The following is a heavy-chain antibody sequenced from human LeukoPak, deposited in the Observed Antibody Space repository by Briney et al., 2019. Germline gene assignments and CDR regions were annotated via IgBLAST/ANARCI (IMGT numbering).Heavy chain of an antibody. CDR1: GDSVSSGNYY. J-gene: IGHJ4*02. CDR3: ARGQDDRSGTFDY. CDR2: MSPSGTT. Sequence: SETLSLTCTVSGDSVSSGNYYMSWIRQPPGKGLDWITYMSPSGTTKYNPSLKSRVTTSVDTSRTQFSLRLSSVTAADTAVYYCARGQDDRSGTFDYWGQGILVTVSS. V-gene: IGHV4-61*01. D-gene: IGHD3-22*01.